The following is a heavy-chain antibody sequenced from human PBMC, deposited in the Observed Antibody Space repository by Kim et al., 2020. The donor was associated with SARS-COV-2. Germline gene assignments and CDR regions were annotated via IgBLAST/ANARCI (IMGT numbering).Heavy chain of an antibody. J-gene: IGHJ6*02. V-gene: IGHV5-51*01. CDR3: ARTPEGYCSSTSCHPSGYYGMDV. CDR1: GYSFTSYW. CDR2: IYPGDSDT. D-gene: IGHD2-2*01. Sequence: GESLKISCKGSGYSFTSYWIGWVRQMPGKGLEWMGIIYPGDSDTRYSPSFQGQVTISADKSISTAYLQWSSLKASDTAMYYCARTPEGYCSSTSCHPSGYYGMDVWGQGTTVTVSS.